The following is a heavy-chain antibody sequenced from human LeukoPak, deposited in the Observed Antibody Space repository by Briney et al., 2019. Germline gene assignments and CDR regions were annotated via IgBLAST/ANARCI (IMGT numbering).Heavy chain of an antibody. J-gene: IGHJ4*02. CDR2: INWNGVST. V-gene: IGHV3-20*04. CDR1: GFTFSSYS. Sequence: PGGSLRLSCAASGFTFSSYSMNWVRQAPGKGLEWVSGINWNGVSTAYADSVKGRFTISRDNAKNSLYLQMNSLRAEDTAVYYCARAGGQLLHGFGYFEYWGQGTLVTVSS. CDR3: ARAGGQLLHGFGYFEY. D-gene: IGHD6-13*01.